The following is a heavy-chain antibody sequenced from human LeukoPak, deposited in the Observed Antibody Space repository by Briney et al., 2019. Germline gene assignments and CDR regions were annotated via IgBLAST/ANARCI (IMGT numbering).Heavy chain of an antibody. CDR3: ARDLLRDFDY. Sequence: SETLSLTCAVYGVSFSGYYWSWIRQPPGKRVEWIVEINHSGSTNYNPSLKRRVTISVDTSKNQFSLKLSSVTAADTAVYYCARDLLRDFDYWGQGTLVTVSS. D-gene: IGHD2-15*01. J-gene: IGHJ4*02. CDR2: INHSGST. CDR1: GVSFSGYY. V-gene: IGHV4-34*01.